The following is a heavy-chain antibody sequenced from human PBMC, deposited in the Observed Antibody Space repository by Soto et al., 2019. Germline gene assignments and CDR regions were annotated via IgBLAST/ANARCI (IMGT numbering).Heavy chain of an antibody. CDR3: ARVGGTVPSDF. V-gene: IGHV3-33*08. D-gene: IGHD4-17*01. CDR2: IYYDGNNK. J-gene: IGHJ4*02. CDR1: GFTFSSYG. Sequence: QVQLVESGGGVVQPGKSLRLSCAAAGFTFSSYGMHWVRQAPGKGLEWLAMIYYDGNNKYYADSVTGRFTISRDKSRNTLYLLMNSLRAEDTGIYYCARVGGTVPSDFWGQGTLVNVSS.